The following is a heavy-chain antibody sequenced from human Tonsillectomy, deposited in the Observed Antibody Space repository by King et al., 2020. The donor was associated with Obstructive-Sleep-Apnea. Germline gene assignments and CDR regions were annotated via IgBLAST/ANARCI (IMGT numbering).Heavy chain of an antibody. Sequence: ITLKESGPTLVKPTQTLTLTCTFSGFSLSTSGVGVGWIRQPPGKALEWLALIYWDDDKRYSPSLKSRLTITKDTSKNQVVLTMTNMDPVDTATYYCAHLWAPNYDILTGYSRPYYFDYWGQGTLVTVSS. V-gene: IGHV2-5*02. CDR1: GFSLSTSGVG. J-gene: IGHJ4*02. CDR2: IYWDDDK. D-gene: IGHD3-9*01. CDR3: AHLWAPNYDILTGYSRPYYFDY.